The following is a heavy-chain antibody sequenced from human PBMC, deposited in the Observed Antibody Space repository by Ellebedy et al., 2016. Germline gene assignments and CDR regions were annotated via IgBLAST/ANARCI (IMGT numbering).Heavy chain of an antibody. CDR2: IYYSGST. V-gene: IGHV4-59*08. J-gene: IGHJ6*03. D-gene: IGHD3-22*01. CDR1: GGSISSYY. Sequence: SETLSLTCTVSGGSISSYYWSWIRQPPGKGLEWIGYIYYSGSTNYNPSLKSRVTISVDTSKNQFSLKLSSVTAADTAVYYCARSYDSSGYYPPPMDVWGKGTTVTVSS. CDR3: ARSYDSSGYYPPPMDV.